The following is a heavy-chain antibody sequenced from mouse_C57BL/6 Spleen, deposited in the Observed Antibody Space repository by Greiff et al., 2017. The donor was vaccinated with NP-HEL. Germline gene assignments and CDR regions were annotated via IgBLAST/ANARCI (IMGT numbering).Heavy chain of an antibody. CDR3: ARRGVADSDY. CDR1: GYTFTSYW. V-gene: IGHV1-69*01. D-gene: IGHD1-1*01. J-gene: IGHJ2*01. CDR2: IDPSDSYT. Sequence: QVQLQQPGAELVMPGASVKLSCKASGYTFTSYWMHWVKQRPGQGLEWIGEIDPSDSYTNYNQKFKGKSTLTVDKSSSTAYMQLSSLTSEDSAVYYCARRGVADSDYWGQGTTLTVSS.